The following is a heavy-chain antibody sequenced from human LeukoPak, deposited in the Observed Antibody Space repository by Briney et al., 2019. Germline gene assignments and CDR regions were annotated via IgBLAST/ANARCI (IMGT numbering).Heavy chain of an antibody. Sequence: SESLSLTCTVSGGSISSYYWSWIRQPAGKGLEWIGRIYTSGSTNYNPSLKSRVTMSVDTSKNQFSLKLSSVTAADTAVYYCARVGVVRNYYYYMDVWGKGTTVTVSS. CDR3: ARVGVVRNYYYYMDV. CDR1: GGSISSYY. D-gene: IGHD3-3*01. CDR2: IYTSGST. J-gene: IGHJ6*03. V-gene: IGHV4-4*07.